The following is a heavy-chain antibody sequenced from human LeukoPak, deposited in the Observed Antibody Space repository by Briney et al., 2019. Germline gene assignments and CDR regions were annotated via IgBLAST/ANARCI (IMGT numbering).Heavy chain of an antibody. CDR3: GRDGYYDSSPIDS. Sequence: GGSLRLSCAASGFTFSSYWMSWVRQAPGKGLEWVANIKQDGSEKYYVDSVKGRFTISRDNAKNSLYLQMNSLRAEGTAVYYCGRDGYYDSSPIDSWGQGTLVTVSS. CDR2: IKQDGSEK. J-gene: IGHJ4*02. D-gene: IGHD3-22*01. V-gene: IGHV3-7*04. CDR1: GFTFSSYW.